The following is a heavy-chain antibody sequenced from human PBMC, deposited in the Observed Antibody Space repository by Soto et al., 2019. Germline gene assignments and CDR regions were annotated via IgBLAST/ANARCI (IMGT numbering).Heavy chain of an antibody. CDR1: GFTLSGYS. CDR2: ISTSSSYI. V-gene: IGHV3-21*01. D-gene: IGHD4-17*01. J-gene: IGHJ4*02. Sequence: GGSLRLSCAASGFTLSGYSMNWVRQAPGKGLEWVSSISTSSSYIRYADSVKGRFTISRDNAENSLYLQMNSLRAEDTAIYYCARETPLHPDYRGNPFSDYWGQGTLVTVSS. CDR3: ARETPLHPDYRGNPFSDY.